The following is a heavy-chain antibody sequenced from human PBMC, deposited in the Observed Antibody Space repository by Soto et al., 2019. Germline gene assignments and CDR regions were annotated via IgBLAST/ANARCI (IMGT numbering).Heavy chain of an antibody. D-gene: IGHD6-13*01. Sequence: PGGSLRFSCAASGFTFSSYGMHWVRQAPGKGLEWVAVISYDGSNKYYADSVKGRFTISRDNSKNTLYLQMNSLRAEDTAVYYCANVPLHNIAAAGTDDWGQGTLVPVSS. CDR1: GFTFSSYG. CDR2: ISYDGSNK. J-gene: IGHJ4*02. CDR3: ANVPLHNIAAAGTDD. V-gene: IGHV3-30*18.